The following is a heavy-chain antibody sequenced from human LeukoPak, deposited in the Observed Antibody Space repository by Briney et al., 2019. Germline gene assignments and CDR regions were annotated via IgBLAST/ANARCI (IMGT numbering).Heavy chain of an antibody. V-gene: IGHV3-23*01. CDR1: GFTFSRYW. CDR2: LSGSGGYT. Sequence: PGGSLRLSCAASGFTFSRYWLSWVRQAPGKGLEWVSALSGSGGYTYYGDSVRGRFTISRDNSKGTLYLQMNNLRAEDTAVYYCAKDRSDFWSGYYAFDYWGQGTLVTVSS. D-gene: IGHD3-3*01. J-gene: IGHJ4*02. CDR3: AKDRSDFWSGYYAFDY.